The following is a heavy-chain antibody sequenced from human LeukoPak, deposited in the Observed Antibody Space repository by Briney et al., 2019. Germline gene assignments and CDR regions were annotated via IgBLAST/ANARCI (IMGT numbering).Heavy chain of an antibody. J-gene: IGHJ4*02. D-gene: IGHD2-15*01. CDR2: ISSSGSAI. CDR3: VRVKGSYFDY. Sequence: SGGSLRLSCAASGFPLISYSINWVRQAPGKGVEWVSYISSSGSAIYYVDSVKGRFTVSRDNAKNSLFLQMNSPRAEDTAVYYSVRVKGSYFDYWGQGALVTVSS. CDR1: GFPLISYS. V-gene: IGHV3-48*01.